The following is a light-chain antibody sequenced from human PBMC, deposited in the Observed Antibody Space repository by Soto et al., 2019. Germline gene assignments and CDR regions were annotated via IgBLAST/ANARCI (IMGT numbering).Light chain of an antibody. CDR1: QTISSW. CDR2: KAS. V-gene: IGKV1-5*03. Sequence: DNQMPQSPSTLSGSVGDRVTITCRASQTISSWLAWYQQKPGKAPKLLIYKASTLKSGVPSRFSGSGSGTEFTLTISSLQPDDFATYYCQHYNSYSEAFGQGTKVDNK. CDR3: QHYNSYSEA. J-gene: IGKJ1*01.